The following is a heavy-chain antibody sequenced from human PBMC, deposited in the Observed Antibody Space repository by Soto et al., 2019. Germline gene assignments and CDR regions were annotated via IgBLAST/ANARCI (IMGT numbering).Heavy chain of an antibody. CDR2: INPNSGGT. D-gene: IGHD6-13*01. Sequence: ASVKVSCKASGYTFTGYYMHWVRQAPGQGLEWMGWINPNSGGTNYAQKFQGRVTMTRDTSISTAYMELSSLRSEDTAVYYCARVEAGTDNWFDPWGQGTLVTVSS. J-gene: IGHJ5*02. CDR1: GYTFTGYY. V-gene: IGHV1-2*02. CDR3: ARVEAGTDNWFDP.